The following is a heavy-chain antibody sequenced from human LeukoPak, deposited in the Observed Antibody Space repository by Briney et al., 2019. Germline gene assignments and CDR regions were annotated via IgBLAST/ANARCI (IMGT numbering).Heavy chain of an antibody. CDR2: INHSGST. CDR1: GGSFSGYY. Sequence: SETLSLTCAVYGGSFSGYYWSWIRQPPGKGLEWIGEINHSGSTNYNPSLKSRVTISVDTSKNQFSLKLSSVTAADTAVYYCARGHKGWLQVKGDHFDYWGQGTLVTVSS. CDR3: ARGHKGWLQVKGDHFDY. D-gene: IGHD5-24*01. V-gene: IGHV4-34*01. J-gene: IGHJ4*02.